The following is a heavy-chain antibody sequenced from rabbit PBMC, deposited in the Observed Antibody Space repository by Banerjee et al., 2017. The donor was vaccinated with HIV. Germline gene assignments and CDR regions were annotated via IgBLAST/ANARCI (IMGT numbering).Heavy chain of an antibody. Sequence: QEQLEESGGGLVKPEGSLTLTCKASGFDLSSYYYMCWVRQAPGKGLELIACIYTSSGGTYYTSWVNGRFTISRSTSLNTVDLKMTSLTAADTATYFCARTYSDGFNLWGQGTLVTVS. CDR1: GFDLSSYYY. J-gene: IGHJ4*01. CDR3: ARTYSDGFNL. D-gene: IGHD1-1*01. CDR2: IYTSSGGT. V-gene: IGHV1S43*01.